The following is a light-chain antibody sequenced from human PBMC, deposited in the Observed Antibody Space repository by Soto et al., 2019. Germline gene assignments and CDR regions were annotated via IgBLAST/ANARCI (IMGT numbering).Light chain of an antibody. CDR1: QSVSSSY. V-gene: IGKV3-15*01. CDR3: QQYNNWPPIN. J-gene: IGKJ5*01. CDR2: GAS. Sequence: EIVLTQSPGTLCLSPGERATLSCRASQSVSSSYLAWYQQKPGQAPRLLIFGASTRATGIPARFSGSGSGADFTLTIRSLQSEDSAVYFCQQYNNWPPINCGQGTRLELK.